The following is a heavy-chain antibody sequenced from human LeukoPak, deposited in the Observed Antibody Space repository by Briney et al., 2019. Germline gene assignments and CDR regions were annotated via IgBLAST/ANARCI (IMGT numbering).Heavy chain of an antibody. Sequence: ASVKVSCKASGYTFSSYAMQWVRQAPGQRLEWMGWINAGNGNPKYSQKFQGRVSITRDTSANTAYMELSSLRSEDTAVYFCARDNKKEMATSPYYYYGMDVWGQGTTVTVSS. J-gene: IGHJ6*02. CDR2: INAGNGNP. D-gene: IGHD5-24*01. CDR1: GYTFSSYA. V-gene: IGHV1-3*01. CDR3: ARDNKKEMATSPYYYYGMDV.